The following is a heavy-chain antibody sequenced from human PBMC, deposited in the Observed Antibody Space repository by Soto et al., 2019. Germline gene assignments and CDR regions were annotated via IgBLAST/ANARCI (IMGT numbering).Heavy chain of an antibody. D-gene: IGHD5-12*01. CDR2: IYYSGST. CDR3: ARVRDGYNPFDY. J-gene: IGHJ4*02. Sequence: QVQLQESGPGLVKPSQTLSLTCTVSGGSISSGGYYWSWIRQHPGKGLEWIGYIYYSGSTYYNPSLKSRVTISVDTSKNQFSMELSSVTAADPAVYYCARVRDGYNPFDYWGQGTLVTVSS. V-gene: IGHV4-31*03. CDR1: GGSISSGGYY.